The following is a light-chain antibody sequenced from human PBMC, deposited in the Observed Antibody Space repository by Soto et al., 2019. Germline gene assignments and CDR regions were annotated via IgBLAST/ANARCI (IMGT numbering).Light chain of an antibody. CDR3: SSYTSSSTYV. CDR1: SSDVGGYNY. J-gene: IGLJ1*01. CDR2: DVS. Sequence: QSVLTQPASVSGSPGQSITISCTGTSSDVGGYNYVSWYQQHPGKAPKLMIYDVSNRPSGVSNRLSGSKSGNTASLTISGLQADDEADYYSSSYTSSSTYVFGTGTKVTVL. V-gene: IGLV2-14*01.